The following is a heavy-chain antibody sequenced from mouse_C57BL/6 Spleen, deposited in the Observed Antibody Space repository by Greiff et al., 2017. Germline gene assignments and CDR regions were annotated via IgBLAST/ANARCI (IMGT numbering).Heavy chain of an antibody. D-gene: IGHD3-2*02. CDR3: ARSGGIFDY. V-gene: IGHV1-50*01. Sequence: VKLQQSGAELVKPGASVKLSCKASGYTFTSYWMQWVKQRPGQGLEWIGEIDPSDSYTNYNQKFKGKATLTVDTSSSTAYMQLSSLTSEDSAVYYCARSGGIFDYWGQGTTLTVSS. CDR1: GYTFTSYW. CDR2: IDPSDSYT. J-gene: IGHJ2*01.